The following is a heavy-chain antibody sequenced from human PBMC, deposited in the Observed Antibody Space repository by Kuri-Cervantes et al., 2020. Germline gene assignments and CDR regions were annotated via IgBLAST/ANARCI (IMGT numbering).Heavy chain of an antibody. J-gene: IGHJ4*02. CDR1: GFTFSSYA. CDR2: ISGSGGST. Sequence: GESLKISCAASGFTFSSYAMSWVRQAPGKGLEWVSAISGSGGSTYYADSVKGRFTISRDNSKNTLYLQMNSLRAEDTAVYYCAKDPPYSSGWNREYYFDYWGQGTLVTVSS. CDR3: AKDPPYSSGWNREYYFDY. D-gene: IGHD6-19*01. V-gene: IGHV3-23*01.